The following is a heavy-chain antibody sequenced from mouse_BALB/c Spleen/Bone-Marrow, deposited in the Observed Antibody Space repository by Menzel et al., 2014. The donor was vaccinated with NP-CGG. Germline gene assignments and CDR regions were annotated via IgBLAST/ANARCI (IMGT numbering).Heavy chain of an antibody. CDR3: ARLGYYGGSAY. CDR2: INPDSSTI. CDR1: GFDFSGFW. J-gene: IGHJ3*01. D-gene: IGHD2-3*01. V-gene: IGHV4-1*02. Sequence: EVHLVESGGGLVQPGRSLKLSCAASGFDFSGFWMGWVRQAPGKGLEWIGEINPDSSTINYTPSLKDRFIISRDNAKNTLYLQMSKVRSEDTALYYCARLGYYGGSAYWGQGTLVTVSA.